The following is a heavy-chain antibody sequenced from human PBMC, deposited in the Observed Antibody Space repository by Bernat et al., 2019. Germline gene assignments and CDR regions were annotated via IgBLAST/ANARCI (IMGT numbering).Heavy chain of an antibody. CDR3: TADSPLLGGGGLDY. CDR2: IKSKADGETI. V-gene: IGHV3-15*01. J-gene: IGHJ4*02. D-gene: IGHD3-10*01. Sequence: EVQLVESGGDLVEPGGSLRLSFAASGFTFRNALMIWVRQAPGKGLEWVGLIKSKADGETIDYAAPVKDRFFISSDDSKDTLFLQMNSLKTEDTAVYYCTADSPLLGGGGLDYWGQGTLVTVSS. CDR1: GFTFRNAL.